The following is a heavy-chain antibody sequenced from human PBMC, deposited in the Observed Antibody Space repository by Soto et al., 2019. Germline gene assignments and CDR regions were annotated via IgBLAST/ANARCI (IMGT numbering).Heavy chain of an antibody. V-gene: IGHV3-30*09. Sequence: GGSLRLSCAVCGFTFSTYAVHWVRQAPGKGLEWVAVISFDGSNKYYADSVKGRFAISRDNSKNTLYLQMTSLRAEDTAVYYCARDADSGNYYFLLDYWGQGTLVTVSS. CDR3: ARDADSGNYYFLLDY. CDR2: ISFDGSNK. D-gene: IGHD1-26*01. J-gene: IGHJ4*02. CDR1: GFTFSTYA.